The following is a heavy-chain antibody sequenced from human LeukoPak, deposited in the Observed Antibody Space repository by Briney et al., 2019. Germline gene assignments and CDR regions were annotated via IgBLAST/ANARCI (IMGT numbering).Heavy chain of an antibody. J-gene: IGHJ3*02. CDR3: ARGPYSYDSSGAFDI. CDR2: IYYSGST. D-gene: IGHD3-22*01. Sequence: PSETLSLTCTVSGGSISSYYWSWIRQPPGKGLEWIGYIYYSGSTNYKPSLKSRVTISVETSKNQFSLKLSSVTAADTAVYFCARGPYSYDSSGAFDIWGQGTM. V-gene: IGHV4-59*08. CDR1: GGSISSYY.